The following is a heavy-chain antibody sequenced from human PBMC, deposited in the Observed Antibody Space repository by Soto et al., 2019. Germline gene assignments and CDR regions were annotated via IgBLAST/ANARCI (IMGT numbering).Heavy chain of an antibody. CDR3: ARTSVSITGKDDHYYGLDG. Sequence: GASVPASWEASEATFERYARSWVRRDTGPGLEWMGGIIPIFGTANYAQKFQGWVTMTRDTSISTAYMELSRLRSDDTAVYYCARTSVSITGKDDHYYGLDGWGQGTTVTVSS. V-gene: IGHV1-2*04. CDR2: IIPIFGTA. D-gene: IGHD1-20*01. CDR1: EATFERYA. J-gene: IGHJ6*02.